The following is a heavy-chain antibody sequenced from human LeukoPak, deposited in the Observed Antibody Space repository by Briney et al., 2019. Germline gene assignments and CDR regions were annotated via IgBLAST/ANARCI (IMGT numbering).Heavy chain of an antibody. D-gene: IGHD3-10*01. CDR2: IYYSGST. CDR3: ASGGGITMVPYY. V-gene: IGHV4-38-2*01. Sequence: PSETLSLTCAVFGYSINSNYYWGRIRQPPGKGLEWIGSIYYSGSTYYNPSLKSRITIPVYTSKNQFSLKLSSVTAADTAVYYCASGGGITMVPYYWGQGTLVTVSS. J-gene: IGHJ4*02. CDR1: GYSINSNYY.